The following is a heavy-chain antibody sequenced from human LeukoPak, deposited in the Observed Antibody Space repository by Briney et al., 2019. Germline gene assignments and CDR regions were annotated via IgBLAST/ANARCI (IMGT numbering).Heavy chain of an antibody. Sequence: ASVNVSCKTSGYTFAAYGLSWLRQAPGQGLEWMGWINPYNDITDYAQTFKGRVTMTTDTSTSTAYMELRSLRSDDTAVYYCARLFGELLLPSDDFYYMDVWGKGTAVTAS. CDR3: ARLFGELLLPSDDFYYMDV. J-gene: IGHJ6*03. V-gene: IGHV1-18*01. CDR1: GYTFAAYG. CDR2: INPYNDIT. D-gene: IGHD3-10*02.